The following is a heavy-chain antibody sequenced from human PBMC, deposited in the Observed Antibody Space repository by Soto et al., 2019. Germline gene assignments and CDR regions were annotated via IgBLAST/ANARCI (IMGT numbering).Heavy chain of an antibody. CDR3: AKDISSGWIKNWFDP. V-gene: IGHV3-23*01. CDR2: IGAAGSST. CDR1: GFIFSSYV. D-gene: IGHD6-19*01. Sequence: PGGSLRLSCAASGFIFSSYVMSWVRQAPGKGLEWVAVIGAAGSSTYYADYVKGRFTISRDNSRKTLYLQMISLRAEDTALYYCAKDISSGWIKNWFDPWGQGTLVTVSS. J-gene: IGHJ5*02.